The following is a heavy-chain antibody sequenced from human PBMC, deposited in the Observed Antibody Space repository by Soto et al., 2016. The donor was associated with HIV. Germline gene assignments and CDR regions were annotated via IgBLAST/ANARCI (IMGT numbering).Heavy chain of an antibody. D-gene: IGHD3-16*01. CDR3: ARASIXGGL. J-gene: IGHJ4*02. V-gene: IGHV4-31*03. CDR2: IYHTGNT. Sequence: QVRLQESGPGLVKPSQTLSLTCTVSGDTISDGGYYWSWIRQRPGKGLEWIGYIYHTGNTYYNPSLKSRLTISIDTSKNQFFLELRSVTAADTAVYYCARASIXGGLWGQGTLVLVSS. CDR1: GDTISDGGYY.